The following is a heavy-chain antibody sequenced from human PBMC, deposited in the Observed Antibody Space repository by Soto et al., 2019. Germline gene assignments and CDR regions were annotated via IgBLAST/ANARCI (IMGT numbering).Heavy chain of an antibody. V-gene: IGHV3-48*01. Sequence: GGSLRLSCEASGFNFRNYGMNWVRQAPGKGLEWVSYIGIGSSTKYYADSVKGRFTISRDNAKNSLYLQMNSLRAEDTAVYYCARDQLYYNDISGRPLNAFDVWGQGTMVTVSS. CDR3: ARDQLYYNDISGRPLNAFDV. CDR2: IGIGSSTK. J-gene: IGHJ3*01. D-gene: IGHD3-22*01. CDR1: GFNFRNYG.